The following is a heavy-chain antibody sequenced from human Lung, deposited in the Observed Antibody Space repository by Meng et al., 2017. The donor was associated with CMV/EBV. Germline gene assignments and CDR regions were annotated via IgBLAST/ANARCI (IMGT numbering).Heavy chain of an antibody. D-gene: IGHD3-16*01. CDR2: IYYSGNT. V-gene: IGHV4-38-2*02. Sequence: GSLRLXCTVSGYSISSPYYWGWIRQPPGMGLEWIGSIYYSGNTYYNPSLKSRVTISVDTSKNQFSLKLSSVTAADTAVYYCARDRRGSYVTGWGYWGKETXVTVSS. J-gene: IGHJ4*02. CDR1: GYSISSPYY. CDR3: ARDRRGSYVTGWGY.